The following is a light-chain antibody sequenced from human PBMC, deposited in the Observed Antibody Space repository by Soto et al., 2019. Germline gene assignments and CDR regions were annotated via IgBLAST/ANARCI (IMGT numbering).Light chain of an antibody. V-gene: IGLV2-14*01. CDR2: EVS. CDR1: SSDVGGYNY. Sequence: SALTQPASVSGSPGQSITISCTGTSSDVGGYNYVSWYQQHPGKAPKLMIYEVSNRPSGVSNRFSGSKSGNTASLTISALQAEDEADYYCSSYTTTNTYVFGTGTKVTVL. CDR3: SSYTTTNTYV. J-gene: IGLJ1*01.